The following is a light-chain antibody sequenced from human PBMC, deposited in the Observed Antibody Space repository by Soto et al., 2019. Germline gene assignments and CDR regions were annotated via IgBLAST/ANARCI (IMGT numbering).Light chain of an antibody. V-gene: IGKV3-11*01. Sequence: EIVLTQSPATLSLSPGERATLSCRASQSISRYLAWYQQKPGQGPRLLIYNASNRATGIPARFSGRGSGTDFSLTINSLEREDFAVYYCHQRRNLLTFGGGTKVDIK. CDR2: NAS. CDR1: QSISRY. J-gene: IGKJ4*01. CDR3: HQRRNLLT.